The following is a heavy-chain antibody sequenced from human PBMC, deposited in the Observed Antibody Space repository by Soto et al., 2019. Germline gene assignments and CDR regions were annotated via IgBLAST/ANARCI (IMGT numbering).Heavy chain of an antibody. CDR2: ISGSGGST. J-gene: IGHJ4*02. CDR1: GFTFSSYA. D-gene: IGHD3-10*01. V-gene: IGHV3-23*01. CDR3: ATVAVNGEVTIIFDY. Sequence: GGSLRLSCAASGFTFSSYAMSWVRQAPGKGLEWVSAISGSGGSTYYADSVKGRFTISRDNSKNTLYLQMNSLRAENTAVYYCATVAVNGEVTIIFDYWGQGTLVTAPQ.